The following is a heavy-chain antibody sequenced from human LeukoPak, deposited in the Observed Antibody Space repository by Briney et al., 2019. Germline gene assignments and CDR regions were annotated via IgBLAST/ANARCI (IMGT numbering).Heavy chain of an antibody. Sequence: GGSLRLSCAASGFTFSSYSMNWVRQAPGKGLEWVSSISSSSSYIYYADSVKGRFTISRDNAKNSLYLQMNSLRAEDTAVYYCARVGGGAVIRDAFDIWGQGTMVTVSS. CDR2: ISSSSSYI. V-gene: IGHV3-21*01. J-gene: IGHJ3*02. CDR1: GFTFSSYS. D-gene: IGHD3-3*01. CDR3: ARVGGGAVIRDAFDI.